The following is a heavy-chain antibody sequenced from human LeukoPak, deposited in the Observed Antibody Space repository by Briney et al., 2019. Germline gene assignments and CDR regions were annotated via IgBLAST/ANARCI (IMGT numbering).Heavy chain of an antibody. Sequence: SETLSLTCTVSGGSISSYYWSWIRQPPGKGLEWIGYIYHSGSTYYNPSLKSRVTISVDRSKNQFSLKLSSVTAADTAVYYCARRPSSSAGAFDIWGQGTMVTVSS. D-gene: IGHD6-6*01. CDR3: ARRPSSSAGAFDI. CDR2: IYHSGST. V-gene: IGHV4-59*12. J-gene: IGHJ3*02. CDR1: GGSISSYY.